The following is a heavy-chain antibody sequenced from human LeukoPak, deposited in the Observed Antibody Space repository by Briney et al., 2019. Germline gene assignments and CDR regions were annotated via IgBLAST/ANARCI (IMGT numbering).Heavy chain of an antibody. CDR2: INHSGST. CDR1: GGSFSGYY. Sequence: SETLSLTCAVYGGSFSGYYWSWIRQPPGKGLEWIGEINHSGSTNYNPSLKSRVTISVDTSKNQFSLKLSSVTAADTAVYYCARGPHGVVVPAAMPNYYYYMGVWGKGTTVTVSS. J-gene: IGHJ6*03. V-gene: IGHV4-34*01. D-gene: IGHD2-2*01. CDR3: ARGPHGVVVPAAMPNYYYYMGV.